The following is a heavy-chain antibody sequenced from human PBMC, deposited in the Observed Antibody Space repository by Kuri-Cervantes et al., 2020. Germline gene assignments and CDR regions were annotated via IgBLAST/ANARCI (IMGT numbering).Heavy chain of an antibody. Sequence: SVKVSCKTSGYTFISYGITWVRQAPGQGLEWMGGIIPIFGTANYAQKFQGRVTITADESTSTAYMELSSLRSEDTAVYYCAGYGDYSVGLYYFDYWGQGTLVTVSS. CDR1: GYTFISYG. J-gene: IGHJ4*02. CDR3: AGYGDYSVGLYYFDY. D-gene: IGHD4-17*01. V-gene: IGHV1-69*13. CDR2: IIPIFGTA.